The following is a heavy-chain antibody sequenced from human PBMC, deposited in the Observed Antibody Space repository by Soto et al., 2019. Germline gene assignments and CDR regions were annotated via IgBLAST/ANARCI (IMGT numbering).Heavy chain of an antibody. CDR1: GGSISSYY. Sequence: SETLSLTCTVSGGSISSYYWSWIRQPPGKGLEWIGYIYYSGSTNYNPSLKSRVTISVDTSKNQFSLKLSSVTAADTAVYYCARHAGRWLHPGYYFDYWGQGTLVTVSS. CDR2: IYYSGST. J-gene: IGHJ4*02. V-gene: IGHV4-59*08. D-gene: IGHD5-12*01. CDR3: ARHAGRWLHPGYYFDY.